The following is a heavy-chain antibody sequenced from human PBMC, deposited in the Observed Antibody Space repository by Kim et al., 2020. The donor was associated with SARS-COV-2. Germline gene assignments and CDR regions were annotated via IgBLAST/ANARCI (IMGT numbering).Heavy chain of an antibody. Sequence: ASVKVSCRVSGYTLTELSMLWVRQAPGKGLEWMGGFDPEDGETIYAQKFQGRVTMTEDTSTDTAYMELSSLRSEDSAVYYCATTVDTAMTAVSWFDPWGQGTLVTVSS. V-gene: IGHV1-24*01. CDR2: FDPEDGET. J-gene: IGHJ5*02. CDR3: ATTVDTAMTAVSWFDP. D-gene: IGHD5-18*01. CDR1: GYTLTELS.